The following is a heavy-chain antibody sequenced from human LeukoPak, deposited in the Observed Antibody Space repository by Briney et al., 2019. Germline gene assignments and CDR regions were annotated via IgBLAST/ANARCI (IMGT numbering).Heavy chain of an antibody. J-gene: IGHJ4*02. V-gene: IGHV1-69*04. Sequence: AAVKVSCKASGGTFSSYAISWVRQAPGQGLEWMGRIIPIFGIANYAQKFQGRVTITADKSTSTAYMELSSLRSEDTAVYYCARDETPGDYGFDYWGQGTLVTVSS. CDR2: IIPIFGIA. CDR1: GGTFSSYA. D-gene: IGHD4-17*01. CDR3: ARDETPGDYGFDY.